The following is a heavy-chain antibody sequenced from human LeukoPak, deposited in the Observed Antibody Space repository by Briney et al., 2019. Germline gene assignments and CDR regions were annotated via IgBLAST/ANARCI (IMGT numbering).Heavy chain of an antibody. V-gene: IGHV1-8*01. J-gene: IGHJ2*01. Sequence: GASVKVSCKASGYTFTSYDINWVRQATGQGLEWMGWMNPNSGNTGYAQKFQGRVTMTTDTSTSTAYMELRSLRSDDTAVYYCARDVGGVRGVSYWYFDLWGRGTLVTVSS. D-gene: IGHD3-10*01. CDR3: ARDVGGVRGVSYWYFDL. CDR1: GYTFTSYD. CDR2: MNPNSGNT.